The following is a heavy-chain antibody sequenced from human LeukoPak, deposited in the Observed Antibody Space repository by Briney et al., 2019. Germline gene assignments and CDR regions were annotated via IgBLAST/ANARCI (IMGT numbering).Heavy chain of an antibody. V-gene: IGHV1-2*02. Sequence: ASVKVSCKASGYTFIGYYMHWVRQAPGQGLEWMGWINPKSGATKYAQKFQGRVTMTRDTSMSIAYMELTRLRSDDTAVYYCARVNCSSTSCYFDFSYWGQGTLVTVSS. J-gene: IGHJ4*02. CDR2: INPKSGAT. CDR1: GYTFIGYY. CDR3: ARVNCSSTSCYFDFSY. D-gene: IGHD2-2*01.